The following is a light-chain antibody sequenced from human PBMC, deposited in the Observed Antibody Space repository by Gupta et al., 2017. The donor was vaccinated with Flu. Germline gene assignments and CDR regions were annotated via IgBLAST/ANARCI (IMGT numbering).Light chain of an antibody. J-gene: IGKJ2*01. V-gene: IGKV2-28*01. CDR3: MQVHQTPYT. CDR2: KGS. CDR1: QSLRQSAGYDY. Sequence: DILMNQSPLSLSVTPGETASISCKSSQSLRQSAGYDYLAWYLQRPGQSPHLFISKGSSRAPGVPDRFSGSGTGTEFTLTLSRVEAEDVGIYYCMQVHQTPYTFGQGTRLDIK.